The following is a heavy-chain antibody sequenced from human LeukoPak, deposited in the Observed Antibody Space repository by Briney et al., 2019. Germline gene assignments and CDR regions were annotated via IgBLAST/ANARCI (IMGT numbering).Heavy chain of an antibody. CDR2: ISSSSSYI. D-gene: IGHD2/OR15-2a*01. CDR3: ASQQSFHYYYMDV. J-gene: IGHJ6*03. V-gene: IGHV3-21*01. Sequence: GGSLRLSCAASGFTFSSYSMNWVRQAPGKGLEWVSSISSSSSYIYYADSVKGRFTISRDNAKNSLYLQMNSLRAEDTAVYYCASQQSFHYYYMDVWGKGTTVTVSS. CDR1: GFTFSSYS.